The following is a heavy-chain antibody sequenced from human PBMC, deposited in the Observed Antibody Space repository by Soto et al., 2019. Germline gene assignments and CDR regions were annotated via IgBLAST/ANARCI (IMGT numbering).Heavy chain of an antibody. Sequence: EVQLLESGGGLVQPGGSLRLSCAASGFTFSSYAMSWVRQAPGKGLGWVSAISGSGGSTYFADSVKGRFTISRDNSKNTLYLQMNSLRAEDTAIYYCAKQKTTVTRYDAFDIWGQGTMATVSS. CDR1: GFTFSSYA. V-gene: IGHV3-23*01. CDR2: ISGSGGST. J-gene: IGHJ3*02. CDR3: AKQKTTVTRYDAFDI. D-gene: IGHD4-17*01.